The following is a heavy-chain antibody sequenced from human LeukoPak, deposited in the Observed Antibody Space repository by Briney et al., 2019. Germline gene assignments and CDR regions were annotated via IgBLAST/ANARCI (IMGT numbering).Heavy chain of an antibody. CDR3: ASLSRWFDP. CDR2: IYTSGST. CDR1: GGSISSGSYY. Sequence: SQTLSLNCTVSGGSISSGSYYWRWIRQPAGKGLEWIGRIYTSGSTNYNPSLKSRVTISVDTSKNQFSLKLSSVTAADTAVYYCASLSRWFDPWGQGTLVTVSS. V-gene: IGHV4-61*02. J-gene: IGHJ5*02.